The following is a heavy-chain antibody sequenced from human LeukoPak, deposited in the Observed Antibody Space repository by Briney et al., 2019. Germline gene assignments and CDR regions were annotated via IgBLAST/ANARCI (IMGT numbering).Heavy chain of an antibody. CDR2: ISSSSSYI. CDR1: GFTFRSYW. CDR3: ASDYGVAGDY. Sequence: GGSLRLSCAASGFTFRSYWMHWVRHAPGKGLEWVSSISSSSSYIYYADSVKGRFTISRDNAKNSLYLQMNSLRAEDTAVYYCASDYGVAGDYWGQGTLVTVSS. D-gene: IGHD6-19*01. J-gene: IGHJ4*02. V-gene: IGHV3-21*01.